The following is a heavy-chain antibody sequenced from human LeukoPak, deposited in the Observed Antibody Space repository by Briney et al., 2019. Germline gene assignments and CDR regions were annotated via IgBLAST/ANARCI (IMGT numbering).Heavy chain of an antibody. V-gene: IGHV3-48*01. Sequence: GGSLRLSCAASGFTFSSYSMNWARQAPGKGLEWVSYISYSSSTIYYADSVKGRFTISRDNSKNILYLQMNSLRAEDTAVYYCARRAGAYSHPYDYWGQGTLVTVSS. CDR2: ISYSSSTI. CDR1: GFTFSSYS. CDR3: ARRAGAYSHPYDY. J-gene: IGHJ4*02. D-gene: IGHD4/OR15-4a*01.